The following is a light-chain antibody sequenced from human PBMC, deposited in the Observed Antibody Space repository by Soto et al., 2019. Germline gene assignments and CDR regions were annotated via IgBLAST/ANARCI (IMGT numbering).Light chain of an antibody. CDR2: DAS. J-gene: IGKJ2*01. CDR1: RTVFNF. CDR3: QQFGSSPYT. V-gene: IGKV3-11*01. Sequence: EIALTQSPATLSLSPGERATLSCRANRTVFNFLIWYQQKPGQAPRLLIYDASNRATDIPARFSGTGSGTDFRLTISSLEPEDFAVFYCQQFGSSPYTFGQGTKLEIK.